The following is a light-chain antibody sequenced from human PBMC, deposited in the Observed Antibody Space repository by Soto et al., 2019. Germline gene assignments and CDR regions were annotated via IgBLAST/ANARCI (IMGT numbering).Light chain of an antibody. CDR1: QSVTSSY. V-gene: IGKV3-20*01. J-gene: IGKJ2*01. Sequence: EIVLTQSPGTLSLSPGERATLSCRASQSVTSSYLAWYQHRPGQAPRLLIYAASNRATGIPDRFSGSGSGTDFTLTISRLEPEDFAVYYCQHYDSSLYTFGQGTKLEI. CDR3: QHYDSSLYT. CDR2: AAS.